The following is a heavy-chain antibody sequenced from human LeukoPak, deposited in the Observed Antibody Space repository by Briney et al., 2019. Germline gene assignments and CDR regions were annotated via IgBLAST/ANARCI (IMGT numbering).Heavy chain of an antibody. Sequence: GGSLRLSCAASGFTFSSYGMHWVRQAPGKGLEWVAVISYDGSNKYYADSLKGRFTISRDNSKNTLYLQMNSLRTEDTAVYYCVKGGWADYWGQGTLVTVSS. CDR3: VKGGWADY. V-gene: IGHV3-30*18. D-gene: IGHD6-19*01. J-gene: IGHJ4*02. CDR1: GFTFSSYG. CDR2: ISYDGSNK.